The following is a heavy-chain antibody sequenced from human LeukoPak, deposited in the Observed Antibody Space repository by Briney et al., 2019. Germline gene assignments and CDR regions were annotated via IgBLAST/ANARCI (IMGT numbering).Heavy chain of an antibody. CDR1: GGSISSGGYS. CDR3: ARDLGYCPTTGCYQSRFDP. CDR2: IYHSGST. D-gene: IGHD2-2*01. V-gene: IGHV4-30-2*01. Sequence: SQTLSLTCAVSGGSISSGGYSWSWIRQPPGKGLEWIGYIYHSGSTYYNPSLKSRVTISVDRSKNQFSLKLSSVTAADTAVYYCARDLGYCPTTGCYQSRFDPWGQGTLITVSS. J-gene: IGHJ5*02.